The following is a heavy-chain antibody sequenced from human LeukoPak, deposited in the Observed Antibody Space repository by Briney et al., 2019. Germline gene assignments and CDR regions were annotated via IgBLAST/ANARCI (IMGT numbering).Heavy chain of an antibody. D-gene: IGHD3-10*01. CDR1: GYSVSSNSAA. CDR3: ARGFYYTGMDV. J-gene: IGHJ6*02. Sequence: SQTLSLTCAIYGYSVSSNSAAWNWITQSPSRCLEWLGRTYYRSKWYNDYAVSVKSRITINPDTSKNQFSLQLNSVTPEDTAVYYCARGFYYTGMDVWGQGTTVTVSS. V-gene: IGHV6-1*01. CDR2: TYYRSKWYN.